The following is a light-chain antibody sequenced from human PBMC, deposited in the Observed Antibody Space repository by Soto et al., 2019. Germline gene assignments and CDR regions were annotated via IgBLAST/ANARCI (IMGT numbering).Light chain of an antibody. V-gene: IGLV2-23*01. CDR3: CSYAGGTSVV. Sequence: QSALTQPASVSGSPGQSITIYCTGSSSDVGRYNLVSWYQQHPGKAPKLMIYEDIERPSGVSNRFSGSKSGNTASLTISGLQTEDEADYYCCSYAGGTSVVFGEGTKLTVL. J-gene: IGLJ2*01. CDR1: SSDVGRYNL. CDR2: EDI.